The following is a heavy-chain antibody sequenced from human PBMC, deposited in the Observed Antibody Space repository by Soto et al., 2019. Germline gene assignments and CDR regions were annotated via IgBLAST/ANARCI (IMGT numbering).Heavy chain of an antibody. J-gene: IGHJ4*02. V-gene: IGHV4-61*05. D-gene: IGHD6-13*01. CDR1: GGSIRSNIYY. CDR3: ARAVYSSSWYYFDY. Sequence: PSETLSLTCSVSGGSIRSNIYYWVWIRQPPGKGLEWIGYIYYSGSTNYNPSLKSRVTISVDTSKNQFSLKLSSVTAADTAVYYCARAVYSSSWYYFDYWGQGTLVTVSS. CDR2: IYYSGST.